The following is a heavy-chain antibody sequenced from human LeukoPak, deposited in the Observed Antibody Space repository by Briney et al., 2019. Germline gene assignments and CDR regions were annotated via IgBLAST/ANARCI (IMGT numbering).Heavy chain of an antibody. Sequence: SETLSLTCTVSGGSISSYYWSWIRQPPGKGLEWIGYIYYSGSTNYNPSLKSRVTISVDTSKNQFSLKLSSVTAADTAVYYCARGASSWYPYYYCMDVWGKGTTVTVSS. D-gene: IGHD6-13*01. CDR3: ARGASSWYPYYYCMDV. CDR2: IYYSGST. CDR1: GGSISSYY. J-gene: IGHJ6*03. V-gene: IGHV4-59*01.